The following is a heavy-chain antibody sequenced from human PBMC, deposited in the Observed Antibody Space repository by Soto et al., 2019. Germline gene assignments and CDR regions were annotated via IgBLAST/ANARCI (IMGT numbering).Heavy chain of an antibody. V-gene: IGHV4-59*01. J-gene: IGHJ4*02. CDR2: ISLSGAT. CDR1: GVSITSYF. D-gene: IGHD3-9*01. CDR3: ARDRRDGYKRSFAF. Sequence: PSETLSLTCTVSGVSITSYFLSWIRQTPGKGLDWIGSISLSGATYSNPSLKGRAALSVDTSENHLSLTLNSVTSADTAVYFCARDRRDGYKRSFAFWGQGHQVPVSS.